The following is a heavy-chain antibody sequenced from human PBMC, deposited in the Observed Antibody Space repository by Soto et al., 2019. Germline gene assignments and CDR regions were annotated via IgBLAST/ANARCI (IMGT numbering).Heavy chain of an antibody. CDR1: GGSLSNYG. J-gene: IGHJ6*02. D-gene: IGHD3-9*01. Sequence: QVQLVQSGAEVKKPGSSVKVSCKASGGSLSNYGISWVRQAPGQGLEWMGGIIPVFGTANYAQKFQGRVTITADESTSIVYMDVTRLKSEDTAVYYCARGDATKIVVTTYYAMDVWGQGTTVTVSS. CDR2: IIPVFGTA. CDR3: ARGDATKIVVTTYYAMDV. V-gene: IGHV1-69*12.